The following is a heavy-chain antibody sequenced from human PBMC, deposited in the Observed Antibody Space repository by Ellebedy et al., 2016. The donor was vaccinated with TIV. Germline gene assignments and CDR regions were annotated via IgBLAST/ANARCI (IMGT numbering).Heavy chain of an antibody. V-gene: IGHV1-2*02. CDR2: SNADSGAT. Sequence: AASVKVSCKASGYSFNDHYMHWARQAPGQGLEWMGWSNADSGATRYAQRFQGRVTMTRDTSMTTVYLEMSSLRSDDTAVYYCARDSSSAWYYDWFDSWGQGTLVTVSS. J-gene: IGHJ5*01. CDR3: ARDSSSAWYYDWFDS. D-gene: IGHD6-19*01. CDR1: GYSFNDHY.